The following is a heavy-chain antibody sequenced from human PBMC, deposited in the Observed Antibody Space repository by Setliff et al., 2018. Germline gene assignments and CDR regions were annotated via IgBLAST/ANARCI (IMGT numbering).Heavy chain of an antibody. D-gene: IGHD3-10*01. CDR3: AKDFKGSRSPLDAFGI. CDR1: GFAFSSYA. CDR2: ISGSGGST. Sequence: GESLKISCAASGFAFSSYAMSWVRQAPGKGLEWVSAISGSGGSTYYADSVKGRFTISRDNSKNTLYLQMNSLRAEDTAVYYCAKDFKGSRSPLDAFGIWGQGTMVTVSS. J-gene: IGHJ3*02. V-gene: IGHV3-23*01.